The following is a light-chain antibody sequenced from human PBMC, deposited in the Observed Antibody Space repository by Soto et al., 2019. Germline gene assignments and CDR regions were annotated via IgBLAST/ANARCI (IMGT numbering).Light chain of an antibody. CDR1: SSNIGGNS. CDR2: GDN. CDR3: GTWDSSLSVHV. J-gene: IGLJ1*01. Sequence: QSVLTQPPSVSAAPGQKVTISCSGSSSNIGGNSVSWYQQLPGTAPKLLIYGDNKRPSGIPDRFSGSKSGTSATLGITGFQTGDEADYYCGTWDSSLSVHVFGTGTKVTVL. V-gene: IGLV1-51*01.